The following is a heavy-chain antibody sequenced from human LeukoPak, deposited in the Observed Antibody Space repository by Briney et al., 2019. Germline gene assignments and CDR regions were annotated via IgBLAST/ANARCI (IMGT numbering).Heavy chain of an antibody. Sequence: GGSLRLSCAASGFTFSDHGMHWVRQAPGKGLEWVALISYDGSHKYYADSVKGRFTISRDNSKNTLYLQINSLRAEDTAVYFCAKDPFSDYIDIIDYTPWGQGTMVIVSS. J-gene: IGHJ3*01. CDR3: AKDPFSDYIDIIDYTP. D-gene: IGHD3-22*01. CDR1: GFTFSDHG. V-gene: IGHV3-30*18. CDR2: ISYDGSHK.